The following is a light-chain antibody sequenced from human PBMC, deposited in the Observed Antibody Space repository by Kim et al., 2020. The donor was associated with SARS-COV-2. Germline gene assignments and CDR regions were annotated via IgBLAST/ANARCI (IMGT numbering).Light chain of an antibody. CDR1: QSSSWR. CDR2: KAS. CDR3: QQYHAYST. J-gene: IGKJ2*01. V-gene: IGKV1-5*03. Sequence: VGGSAISIPRRARQSSSWRLAWYQQKPGEAPQVLISKASSLESGVPSLFSGSGSGTEYPLTIYRLHPDDFATYYRQQYHAYSTFGQGTKVDIK.